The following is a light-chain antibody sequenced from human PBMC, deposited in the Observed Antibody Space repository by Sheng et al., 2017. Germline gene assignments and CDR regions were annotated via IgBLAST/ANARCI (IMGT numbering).Light chain of an antibody. CDR3: QQYKSYPYS. CDR2: KAS. CDR1: QSINNW. Sequence: DIQMTQSPSTLSASVGDRVAITCRASQSINNWLAWYQHKPGKAPKILIYKASSLETGAPSRFSGSGSGTEFTLTISSLQSDDFATYYCQQYKSYPYSFGQGTKLEIK. J-gene: IGKJ2*03. V-gene: IGKV1-5*03.